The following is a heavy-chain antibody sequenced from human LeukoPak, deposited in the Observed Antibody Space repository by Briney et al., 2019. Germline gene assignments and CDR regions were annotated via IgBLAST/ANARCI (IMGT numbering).Heavy chain of an antibody. CDR2: MSYDGSNK. D-gene: IGHD6-13*01. Sequence: PGGSLRLSCAASGFTFSNYAMYWVRQAPGKGLEWVAVMSYDGSNKYYADSVKGRFTISRDNSKNTLYLQMNSLRAEDTAVYYCARDGRSSSWYHYYGMGVWGQGTTVIVSS. CDR3: ARDGRSSSWYHYYGMGV. CDR1: GFTFSNYA. J-gene: IGHJ6*02. V-gene: IGHV3-30-3*01.